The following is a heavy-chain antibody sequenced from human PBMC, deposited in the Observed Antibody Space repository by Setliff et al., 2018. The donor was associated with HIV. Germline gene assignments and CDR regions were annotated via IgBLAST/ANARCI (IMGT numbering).Heavy chain of an antibody. J-gene: IGHJ4*02. CDR3: ARALWRDSSGPFHF. Sequence: GESLKLPCETPGYSFTTHWIGWVRQMPGKGLEWMGVIYPGDSHTTYSPSFQGQVTISADKSNSTAYLHWSTLKASDTATYYCARALWRDSSGPFHFWGQGTLVTVSS. CDR1: GYSFTTHW. CDR2: IYPGDSHT. V-gene: IGHV5-51*01. D-gene: IGHD3-22*01.